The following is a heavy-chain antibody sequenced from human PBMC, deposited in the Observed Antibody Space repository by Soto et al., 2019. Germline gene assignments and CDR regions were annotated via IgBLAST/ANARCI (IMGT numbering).Heavy chain of an antibody. Sequence: SETLSLTCTVSGGSISSYYWSWIRQPPGKGLEWIGYIYYSGSTNYNPSLKSRVTISVDTSKNQFSLKLSSVTAADTAVYYCARDAGTGWPNVRMDVWGQGTTVTVSS. V-gene: IGHV4-59*01. CDR1: GGSISSYY. CDR2: IYYSGST. J-gene: IGHJ6*02. CDR3: ARDAGTGWPNVRMDV. D-gene: IGHD6-19*01.